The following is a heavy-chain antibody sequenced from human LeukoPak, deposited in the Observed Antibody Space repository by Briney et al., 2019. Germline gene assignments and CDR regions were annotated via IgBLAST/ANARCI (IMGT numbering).Heavy chain of an antibody. J-gene: IGHJ4*02. Sequence: PSETLSLTCAVYGGSFSGYYWSWIRQPPGKGLEWIGEINHSGSTNYNPSLKSRVTISVDTSKNQFSLKLSSVTAADTAVYYCARGRGEKGVDYWGQGTLVTVSS. CDR2: INHSGST. D-gene: IGHD3-16*01. CDR1: GGSFSGYY. CDR3: ARGRGEKGVDY. V-gene: IGHV4-34*01.